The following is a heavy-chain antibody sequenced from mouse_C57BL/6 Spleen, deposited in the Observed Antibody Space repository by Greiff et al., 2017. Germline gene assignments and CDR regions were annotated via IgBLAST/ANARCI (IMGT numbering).Heavy chain of an antibody. CDR1: GYTFTSYW. CDR2: IYPGSGST. D-gene: IGHD2-4*01. V-gene: IGHV1-55*01. J-gene: IGHJ4*01. Sequence: VQLQQPGAELVKPGASVKMSCKASGYTFTSYWITWVKQRPGQGLEWIGDIYPGSGSTNYNEKFKSKATLTVDTSSSTAYMQLSSLTSEDSAVYYCARGLRRVGYAMDYWGQGTSVTVSS. CDR3: ARGLRRVGYAMDY.